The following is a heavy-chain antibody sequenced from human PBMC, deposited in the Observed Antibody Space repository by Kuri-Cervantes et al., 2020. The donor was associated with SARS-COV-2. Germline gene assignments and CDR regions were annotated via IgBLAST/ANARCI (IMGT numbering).Heavy chain of an antibody. V-gene: IGHV3-9*01. J-gene: IGHJ4*02. D-gene: IGHD1-14*01. CDR2: ISWNSGSI. CDR1: GFTFDDYA. Sequence: SLKISCAASGFTFDDYAMHWVRQAPGKGLEWVSGISWNSGSIGYADSVKGRFTISRDNAKYSLYLQMNSLRAEDTAVYYCAKDRGGGVATQPPERGTIYNWGQGSLVTVSS. CDR3: AKDRGGGVATQPPERGTIYN.